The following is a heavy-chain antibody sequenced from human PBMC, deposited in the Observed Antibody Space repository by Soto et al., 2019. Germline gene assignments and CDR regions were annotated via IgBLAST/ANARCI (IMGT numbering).Heavy chain of an antibody. CDR2: IGGSGGST. J-gene: IGHJ4*02. V-gene: IGHV3-23*01. D-gene: IGHD3-22*01. CDR1: VFRVSRYA. Sequence: GCLRLSRAASVFRVSRYAMSWVLQAPAKGLEWVSAIGGSGGSTYYAGSVKGRFTISRDNSKNTLYLQMNSMRAEDTAVYYCAKWAYSSGYYYYFDYWGQGTMVTVSS. CDR3: AKWAYSSGYYYYFDY.